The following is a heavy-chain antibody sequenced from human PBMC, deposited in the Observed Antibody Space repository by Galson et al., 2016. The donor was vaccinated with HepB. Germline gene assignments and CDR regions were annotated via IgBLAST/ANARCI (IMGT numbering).Heavy chain of an antibody. D-gene: IGHD3-10*01. CDR2: INSDGGSK. CDR1: GFTFSSYW. V-gene: IGHV3-74*01. CDR3: ARGGGKPGISYGLDV. J-gene: IGHJ6*02. Sequence: SLRLSCAASGFTFSSYWMHWVRQAPGKGLVWVSRINSDGGSKDYVDSVTGRFTISRDNAKNTLYLQMNSLRDEDTAVYFCARGGGKPGISYGLDVWGQGTTVTVSS.